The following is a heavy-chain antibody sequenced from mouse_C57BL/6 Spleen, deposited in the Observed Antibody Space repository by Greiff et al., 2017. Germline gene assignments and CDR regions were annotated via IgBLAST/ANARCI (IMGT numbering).Heavy chain of an antibody. CDR1: GFTFSSYA. D-gene: IGHD1-1*01. CDR2: ISDGGSYT. V-gene: IGHV5-4*01. J-gene: IGHJ1*03. Sequence: EVQGVESGGGLVKPGGSLKLSCAASGFTFSSYAMSWVRQTPEKRLEWVATISDGGSYTYYPDNVKGRFTISRDNAKNNLYLQMSHLKSEDTAMYYCAREGDYYGSSYLGYFDVWGTGTTVTVSS. CDR3: AREGDYYGSSYLGYFDV.